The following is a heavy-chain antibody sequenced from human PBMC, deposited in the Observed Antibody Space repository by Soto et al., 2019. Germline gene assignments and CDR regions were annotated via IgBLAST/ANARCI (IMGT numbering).Heavy chain of an antibody. D-gene: IGHD6-19*01. CDR2: IYYSGST. J-gene: IGHJ6*02. V-gene: IGHV4-39*01. Sequence: SETLSLTCTVSGGSISSSSYYWGWIRQPPGKGLEWIGSIYYSGSTYYNPSLKSRVTISVDTSKNQFSLKLSSVTAADTAVYYCARLIYSGWYSIDYYYYGMDVWGQGTTVTVSS. CDR3: ARLIYSGWYSIDYYYYGMDV. CDR1: GGSISSSSYY.